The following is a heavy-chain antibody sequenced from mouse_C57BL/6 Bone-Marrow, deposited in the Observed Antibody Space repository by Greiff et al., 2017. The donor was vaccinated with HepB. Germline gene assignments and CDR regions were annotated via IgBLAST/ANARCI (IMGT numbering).Heavy chain of an antibody. CDR1: GYTFTDYE. V-gene: IGHV1-15*01. Sequence: VKLVESGAELVRPGASVTLSCKASGYTFTDYEMHWVKQTPVHGLEWIGAIDPATGGTAYNQKFKGKAILTADKSSSTAYMELRSLTSEDSAVYYCTRSDDGYYRYWFAYWGQGTLVTVSA. D-gene: IGHD2-3*01. J-gene: IGHJ3*01. CDR2: IDPATGGT. CDR3: TRSDDGYYRYWFAY.